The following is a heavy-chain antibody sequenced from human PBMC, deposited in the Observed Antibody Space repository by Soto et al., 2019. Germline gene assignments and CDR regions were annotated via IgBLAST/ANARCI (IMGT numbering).Heavy chain of an antibody. CDR3: ARATDYYGMDV. CDR1: GGSISSSRYY. Sequence: SETLSLTCTVSGGSISSSRYYWGWIRQPPGKGLEWIGGIYHSGSTYYNPSLKSRVTISVDTSKNQFSLKLRSVTAADTAVYYCARATDYYGMDVWGQGTTVTVS. J-gene: IGHJ6*02. CDR2: IYHSGST. V-gene: IGHV4-39*07.